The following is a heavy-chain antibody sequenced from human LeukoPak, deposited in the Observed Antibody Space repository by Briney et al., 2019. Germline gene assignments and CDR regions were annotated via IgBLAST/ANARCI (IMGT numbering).Heavy chain of an antibody. D-gene: IGHD5-24*01. CDR2: IIPIFGTA. V-gene: IGHV1-69*13. Sequence: VASVKVSCKASGGTFSSYAISWVRQAPGQGLEWMGGIIPIFGTANYAQKFQGRVTITADESTSTACMELSSLRSEDTAVYYCARAPAQEMATIVYWGQGTLVTVSS. CDR3: ARAPAQEMATIVY. J-gene: IGHJ4*02. CDR1: GGTFSSYA.